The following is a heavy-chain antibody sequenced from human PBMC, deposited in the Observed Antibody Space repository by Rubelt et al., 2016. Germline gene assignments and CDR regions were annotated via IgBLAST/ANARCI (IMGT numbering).Heavy chain of an antibody. CDR3: ASDPSWAFDTFDI. Sequence: QVQLQQSGPGLVKPSQTLSVACSVSGDSVSSNSAAWNSIRPSPSTGLEWLGRTYYRSQWYNDYAVSVKSRMTINPDTSKNQFSLQLHSLTPEDSAVYYCASDPSWAFDTFDIWGQGTVVTVSS. D-gene: IGHD7-27*01. CDR1: GDSVSSNSAA. CDR2: TYYRSQWYN. J-gene: IGHJ3*02. V-gene: IGHV6-1*01.